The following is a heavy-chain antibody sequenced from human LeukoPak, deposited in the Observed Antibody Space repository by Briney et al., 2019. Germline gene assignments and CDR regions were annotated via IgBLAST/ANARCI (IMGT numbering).Heavy chain of an antibody. CDR2: INAGNGNT. CDR3: ARDFVYNYYESRGYYDY. Sequence: WASVKVSCKASGYTFTNYALYWVRQAPGQRLEWMGWINAGNGNTKYSQKFQDRVTITRDTSASTVYMELSSLRFEDTAVYYCARDFVYNYYESRGYYDYWGRGTLVTVSS. V-gene: IGHV1-3*01. J-gene: IGHJ4*02. D-gene: IGHD3-22*01. CDR1: GYTFTNYA.